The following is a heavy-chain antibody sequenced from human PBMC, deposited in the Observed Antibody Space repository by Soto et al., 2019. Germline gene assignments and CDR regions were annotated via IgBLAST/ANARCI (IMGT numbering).Heavy chain of an antibody. CDR1: GGSISSGDYY. D-gene: IGHD4-4*01. J-gene: IGHJ5*02. CDR3: ARDSHDNSNYLSNWFDP. Sequence: SETLSLTCTVSGGSISSGDYYWSWIRQPPGKGLEWIGYIYYSGSTYYNPSLKSRVTILVDTSKNQFSLKLSSVTAADTAVYYCARDSHDNSNYLSNWFDPWGQGTLGTVS. CDR2: IYYSGST. V-gene: IGHV4-30-4*01.